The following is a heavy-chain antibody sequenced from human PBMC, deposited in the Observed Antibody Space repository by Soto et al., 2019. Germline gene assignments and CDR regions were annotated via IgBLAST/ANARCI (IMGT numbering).Heavy chain of an antibody. D-gene: IGHD6-19*01. V-gene: IGHV1-69*04. CDR1: GGTFSSYT. CDR2: IIPILGIA. CDR3: ARDPPRYSSGWYRENFQH. J-gene: IGHJ1*01. Sequence: SVKVSCKASGGTFSSYTISWVRQAPGQGLEWMGRIIPILGIANYAQKFQGRVTITADKSTSTAYMELSSLRSEDTAVYYCARDPPRYSSGWYRENFQHWGQGTLVTVSS.